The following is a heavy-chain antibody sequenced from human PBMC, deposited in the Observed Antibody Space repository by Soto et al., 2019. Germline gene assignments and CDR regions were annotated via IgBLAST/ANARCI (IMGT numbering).Heavy chain of an antibody. Sequence: EVQLLESGGGLVQPGGSLRLSCAASGFTFSSFAMSWVRQAPGMGLEWVSTISGSGASTYYADSVKGRFTISRDNSKNTLYLQMNSLRPEVTALYYCAEDPRGYSFGNRGDYWGQGSLVTVSS. CDR2: ISGSGAST. J-gene: IGHJ4*02. CDR1: GFTFSSFA. CDR3: AEDPRGYSFGNRGDY. V-gene: IGHV3-23*01. D-gene: IGHD5-18*01.